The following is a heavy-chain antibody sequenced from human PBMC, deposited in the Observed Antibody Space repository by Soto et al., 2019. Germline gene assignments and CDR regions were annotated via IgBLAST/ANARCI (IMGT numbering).Heavy chain of an antibody. CDR1: GGSISSYY. J-gene: IGHJ5*02. Sequence: QVQLQESGPGLVKPSETLSLTCTVSGGSISSYYWSWIRQPPGKGLEWIGYIYYSGSTNYNPSLKSRVTISVDTSKNQFSLKLSSVTAADTAVYYCAYYSRRNWFDPWGQGTLVTVSS. CDR2: IYYSGST. CDR3: AYYSRRNWFDP. D-gene: IGHD6-13*01. V-gene: IGHV4-59*01.